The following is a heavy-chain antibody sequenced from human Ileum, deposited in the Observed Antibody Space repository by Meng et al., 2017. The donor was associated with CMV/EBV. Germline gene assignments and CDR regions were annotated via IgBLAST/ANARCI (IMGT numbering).Heavy chain of an antibody. CDR3: ARGPF. V-gene: IGHV3-7*04. Sequence: EGQLVESGGGVVPPGGSLGLSCAASGFTFRNSWMSWVRQAPGNGLEWVASIKEDASVIYYVDSVKGRFTISRDNARNSLYLHMSSLRLEDTGVYYCARGPFWGQGTLVTVSS. J-gene: IGHJ4*02. CDR2: IKEDASVI. CDR1: GFTFRNSW.